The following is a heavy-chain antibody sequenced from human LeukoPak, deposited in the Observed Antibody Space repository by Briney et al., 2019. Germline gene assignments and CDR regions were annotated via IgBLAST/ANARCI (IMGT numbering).Heavy chain of an antibody. Sequence: PVASVKVSCKVSGYTLTELSMHWVRQAPGNGLEWMGGFDPEDGETIYAQKFQGRVTMTEDTSTDTAYMELSSLRSEDTAVYYCATRGYSSGWCFDYWGQGTLVTVSS. V-gene: IGHV1-24*01. D-gene: IGHD6-19*01. CDR1: GYTLTELS. J-gene: IGHJ4*02. CDR3: ATRGYSSGWCFDY. CDR2: FDPEDGET.